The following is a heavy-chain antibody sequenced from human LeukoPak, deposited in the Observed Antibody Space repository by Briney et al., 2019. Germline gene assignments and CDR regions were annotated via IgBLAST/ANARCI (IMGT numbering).Heavy chain of an antibody. CDR1: GYTLTGYY. V-gene: IGHV1-2*02. CDR3: ARAPLGGDGYNLDY. J-gene: IGHJ4*02. Sequence: GASVKVSCKASGYTLTGYYMHWVRQAPGQGLEWMGWINPNSGGTNYEQKFQGRVTMTRDTSISTAYMELSRLRSDDTAVYYCARAPLGGDGYNLDYWGQGTLVTVSS. CDR2: INPNSGGT. D-gene: IGHD5-24*01.